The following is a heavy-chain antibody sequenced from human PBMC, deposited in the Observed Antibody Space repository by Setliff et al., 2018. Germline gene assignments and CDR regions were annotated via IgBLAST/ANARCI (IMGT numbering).Heavy chain of an antibody. V-gene: IGHV4-59*08. J-gene: IGHJ4*02. D-gene: IGHD1-1*01. Sequence: SETLSLTCTVSGDSISDASIMAWIRQPPGKGLEFIGYVFYNGAAKYDPSLKSRVTMSVDTSKNQISLKLRSVTAADTAVYYCARTGTYRYFDYWGQGALVTVSS. CDR1: GDSISDAS. CDR2: VFYNGAA. CDR3: ARTGTYRYFDY.